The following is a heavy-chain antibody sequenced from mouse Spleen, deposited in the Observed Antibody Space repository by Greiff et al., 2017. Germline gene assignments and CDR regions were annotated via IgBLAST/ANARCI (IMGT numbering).Heavy chain of an antibody. Sequence: EVQVVESGGGLVKPGGSLKLSCAASGFTFSSYTMSWVRQTPAKRLEWVATISSGGGNTYYPDSVKGRFTISRDNARNTLYLQMSSLRSEDTAMYYCARRDGYPFAYWGQGTLVTVSA. J-gene: IGHJ3*01. CDR2: ISSGGGNT. D-gene: IGHD2-3*01. CDR3: ARRDGYPFAY. V-gene: IGHV5-9*04. CDR1: GFTFSSYT.